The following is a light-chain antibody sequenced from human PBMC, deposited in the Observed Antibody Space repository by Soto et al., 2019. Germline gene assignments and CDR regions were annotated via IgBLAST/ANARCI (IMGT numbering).Light chain of an antibody. CDR3: QQYNNWPLT. CDR1: QTVYNN. CDR2: GLS. J-gene: IGKJ5*01. V-gene: IGKV3-15*01. Sequence: EIVLTPSPGTVSLSPGERATLSCRASQTVYNNYIAWYQQSPGQAPRVLIYGLSTRATGIPGRFSGSGSGTEFTLTISSLQSEDFAVYYCQQYNNWPLTFGQGTRLEI.